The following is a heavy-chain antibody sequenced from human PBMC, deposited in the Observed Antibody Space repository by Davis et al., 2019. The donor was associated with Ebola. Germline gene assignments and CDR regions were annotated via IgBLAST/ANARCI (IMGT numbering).Heavy chain of an antibody. Sequence: SETLSLTCTVSGGSITTYYWSWIRQPPGKGLEWIGYIFYNGEASYNPSLKRRVTISVDTSKNQFSLKLSSVTAADTAVYYCARVGAIKGVDYWGQGTLVTVSS. CDR3: ARVGAIKGVDY. J-gene: IGHJ4*02. CDR2: IFYNGEA. CDR1: GGSITTYY. V-gene: IGHV4-59*08. D-gene: IGHD3-10*01.